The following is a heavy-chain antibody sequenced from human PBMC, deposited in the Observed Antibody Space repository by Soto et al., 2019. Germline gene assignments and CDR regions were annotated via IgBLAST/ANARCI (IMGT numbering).Heavy chain of an antibody. CDR1: GFTFSSYG. CDR3: ARGTGWAVAGNDAFDI. Sequence: QPGGSLRLSCAASGFTFSSYGMHWVRQAPGKGLEWVAVIWYDGSNKYYADSVKGRFTISRDNSKNTLYLQMNSLRAEDTAVYYWARGTGWAVAGNDAFDIWGQETMVTVSS. D-gene: IGHD6-19*01. V-gene: IGHV3-33*01. J-gene: IGHJ3*02. CDR2: IWYDGSNK.